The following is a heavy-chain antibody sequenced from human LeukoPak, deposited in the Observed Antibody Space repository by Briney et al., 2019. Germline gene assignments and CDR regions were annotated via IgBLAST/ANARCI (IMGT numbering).Heavy chain of an antibody. V-gene: IGHV1-2*02. CDR1: GYTFTGYY. Sequence: ASVKVSCKASGYTFTGYYMHWVRHAPGQGLEWMGWINPNSGGTSYAQKFQGRVTMTRDTSISTAYMELSSLRSDDTAVYYCARVVFGRGFDYWGQGTLVTVSS. CDR2: INPNSGGT. D-gene: IGHD3-3*01. CDR3: ARVVFGRGFDY. J-gene: IGHJ4*02.